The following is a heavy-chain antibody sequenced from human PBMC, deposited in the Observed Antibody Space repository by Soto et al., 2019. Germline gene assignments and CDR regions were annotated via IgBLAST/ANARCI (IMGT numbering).Heavy chain of an antibody. J-gene: IGHJ3*02. D-gene: IGHD6-25*01. Sequence: ASVKVSCKASGGTFSSYAISWVRQAPGQGLEWMGGIIPIFGTANYAQKFQGRVTITADESTSTAYMELSSLRSEDTAVYYCARDGARIAAGAFDIWGQGTMVTVSS. V-gene: IGHV1-69*13. CDR1: GGTFSSYA. CDR2: IIPIFGTA. CDR3: ARDGARIAAGAFDI.